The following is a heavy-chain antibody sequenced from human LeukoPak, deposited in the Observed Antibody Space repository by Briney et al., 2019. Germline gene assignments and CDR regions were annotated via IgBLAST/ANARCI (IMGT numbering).Heavy chain of an antibody. J-gene: IGHJ4*02. D-gene: IGHD3-3*01. Sequence: GGSLRLSCAASGFTFSSYCMRWVRQAPGKGLEWVANIKQDGSEKYYADSVKGRFTISRDKAKNSLYLQMNSLRAEDTAVYYCARGGEYYDFCRGYLTYFDYWGQGTLVTVSS. V-gene: IGHV3-7*01. CDR2: IKQDGSEK. CDR1: GFTFSSYC. CDR3: ARGGEYYDFCRGYLTYFDY.